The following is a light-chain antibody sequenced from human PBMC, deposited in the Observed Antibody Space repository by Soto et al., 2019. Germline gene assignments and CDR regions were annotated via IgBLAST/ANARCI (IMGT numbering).Light chain of an antibody. J-gene: IGLJ1*01. Sequence: QSVLTQPASVSGSPGQSITISCTGTSSDVGGSDFVSWHQQHPGKAPKLMIYDVSKWPSGVSNRFSGSKSGNTASLTISGLQAEDEADYYCSSYTSSGSYVFGTGTKVTVL. V-gene: IGLV2-14*01. CDR1: SSDVGGSDF. CDR2: DVS. CDR3: SSYTSSGSYV.